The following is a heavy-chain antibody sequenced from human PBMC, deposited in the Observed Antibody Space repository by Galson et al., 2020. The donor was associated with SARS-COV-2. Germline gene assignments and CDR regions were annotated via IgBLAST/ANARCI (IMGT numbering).Heavy chain of an antibody. D-gene: IGHD6-13*01. CDR2: IKNKSDGGTT. Sequence: GGSLRLSCAASGLTFSNAWMTWVRQAPGKGLEWVGRIKNKSDGGTTDYAAPVKGRFTISRDDSKKTLYLQMSSLKTEDTGVYYCTTMAPGPGYEEPIAAEDWGQGTLVTVAS. CDR3: TTMAPGPGYEEPIAAED. J-gene: IGHJ4*02. CDR1: GLTFSNAW. V-gene: IGHV3-15*01.